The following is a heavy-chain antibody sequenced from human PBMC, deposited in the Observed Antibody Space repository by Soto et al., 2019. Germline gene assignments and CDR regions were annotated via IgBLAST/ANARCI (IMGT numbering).Heavy chain of an antibody. CDR2: MSGRGTST. V-gene: IGHV3-23*01. D-gene: IGHD4-4*01. CDR3: TTTLYSNSVPPEGY. CDR1: GFTVSTYT. J-gene: IGHJ4*02. Sequence: GGSLRLSCAASGFTVSTYTMSWVRQAPGKGLEWVSDMSGRGTSTYYADSVKGRFTISRDNSKNTLYLQMNSLRAEDTAVYYCTTTLYSNSVPPEGYWGQGTLVTVSS.